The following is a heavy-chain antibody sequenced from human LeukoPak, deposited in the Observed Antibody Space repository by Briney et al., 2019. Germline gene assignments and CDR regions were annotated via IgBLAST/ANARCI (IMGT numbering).Heavy chain of an antibody. Sequence: PSETLSLTCTVYGYSIASGYLWGWIRQTPEKGLEWIATIYHSGRTYYNLSLKSRVTISMDTSRNQFSLKVTSVTAAETALYFCARGGPWELSHRDYFDYWGQGTLVTVSS. CDR2: IYHSGRT. CDR3: ARGGPWELSHRDYFDY. CDR1: GYSIASGYL. V-gene: IGHV4-38-2*02. J-gene: IGHJ4*02. D-gene: IGHD1-26*01.